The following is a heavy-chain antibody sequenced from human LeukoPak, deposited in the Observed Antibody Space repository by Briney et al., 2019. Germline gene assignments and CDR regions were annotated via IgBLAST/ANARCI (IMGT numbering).Heavy chain of an antibody. J-gene: IGHJ2*01. CDR3: ASSRGAVAANADWYFDL. V-gene: IGHV3-21*01. Sequence: KTGGSLRHSCAASGFTFSSYSMNWFRQAPGKGLKWVSSISSSSSYIYYADSVKGRFTISRDNAKNSLYLQMNSLRAEDTAVYYCASSRGAVAANADWYFDLWGRGTLVTVSS. CDR2: ISSSSSYI. D-gene: IGHD6-19*01. CDR1: GFTFSSYS.